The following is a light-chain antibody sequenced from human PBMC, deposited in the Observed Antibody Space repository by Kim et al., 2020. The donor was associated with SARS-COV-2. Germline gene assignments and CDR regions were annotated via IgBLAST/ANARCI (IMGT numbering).Light chain of an antibody. CDR2: WAS. CDR1: QNLIYRSNAENY. CDR3: QQYNSSPYT. Sequence: RATINCKSSQNLIYRSNAENYLAWYQQKPGQPPKLLIYWASTRESGVPDRFSGSGSGTDFTLTINNLQAEDVAVYFCQQYNSSPYTFGQGTRLEI. V-gene: IGKV4-1*01. J-gene: IGKJ2*01.